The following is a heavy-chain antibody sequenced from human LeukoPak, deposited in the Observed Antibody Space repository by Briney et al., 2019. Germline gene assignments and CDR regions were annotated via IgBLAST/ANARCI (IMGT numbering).Heavy chain of an antibody. CDR2: ISGSGGST. J-gene: IGHJ4*02. D-gene: IGHD2-15*01. CDR1: GFTFSSYA. CDR3: AKDVYCSGGSCPGFDY. Sequence: GGSLRLSCAASGFTFSSYAMSWVRQAPGKGLEWVSAISGSGGSTYYADSVKGRFTISRDNSKNTLYLQMNSLRAEDTAVYYCAKDVYCSGGSCPGFDYWGQGTLVTVSS. V-gene: IGHV3-23*01.